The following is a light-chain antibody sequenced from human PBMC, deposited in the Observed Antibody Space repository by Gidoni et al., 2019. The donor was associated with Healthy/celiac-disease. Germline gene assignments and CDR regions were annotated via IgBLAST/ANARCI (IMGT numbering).Light chain of an antibody. V-gene: IGKV3-20*01. CDR3: QQYGSSPPWT. CDR2: GAS. CDR1: QSVSSSY. J-gene: IGKJ1*01. Sequence: EIVLTLAPGPLSLSPGETATLCCRASQSVSSSYLAWYQQKPGQAPRLLIYGASSRATGIPDRLSGSGAGTDFTLTISRLEPEDFAVYYCQQYGSSPPWTFGQGTKVEIK.